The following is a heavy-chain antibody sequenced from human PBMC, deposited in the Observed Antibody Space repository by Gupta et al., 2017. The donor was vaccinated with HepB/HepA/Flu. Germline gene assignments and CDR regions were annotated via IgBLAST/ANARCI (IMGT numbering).Heavy chain of an antibody. CDR1: GFPFSRYW. V-gene: IGHV3-7*01. CDR2: ISDDGSKT. CDR3: ARHIGIVGVTTCNY. J-gene: IGHJ4*02. Sequence: EVQLVESGGGLVQPGGSLRLSCAASGFPFSRYWMSWVRQAPGKGLEWVASISDDGSKTYYVDSVKGQFTISRDNAKNSLFLQMNSLRAEDTAVYYCARHIGIVGVTTCNYWGQGILVTVSS. D-gene: IGHD1-26*01.